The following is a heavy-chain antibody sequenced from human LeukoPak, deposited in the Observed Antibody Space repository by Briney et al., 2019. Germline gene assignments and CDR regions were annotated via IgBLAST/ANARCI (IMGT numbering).Heavy chain of an antibody. D-gene: IGHD3-3*01. V-gene: IGHV4-31*03. CDR2: IYYSGST. J-gene: IGHJ6*03. Sequence: SETLSLTCTDSGGSISSGGYYWSWIRQHPGKGLEWIRYIYYSGSTYYNPSLKSRVTISVDTSKNQFSLKLSSVTAADTAVYYCARGVGHDFWNYYYYMDVWGKGTTVTVSS. CDR3: ARGVGHDFWNYYYYMDV. CDR1: GGSISSGGYY.